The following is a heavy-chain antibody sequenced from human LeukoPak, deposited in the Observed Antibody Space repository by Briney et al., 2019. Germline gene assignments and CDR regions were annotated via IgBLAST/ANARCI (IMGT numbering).Heavy chain of an antibody. V-gene: IGHV3-23*01. CDR3: AKAPDDYVWGSYRYTEAY. D-gene: IGHD3-16*02. Sequence: GRSLRLSCAASGFTFSSYAMSWVRQAPGKGLEWVSAISGSGGSTYYADSVKGRFTISRDNSKNTLYLQMNSLRAEDTAVYYCAKAPDDYVWGSYRYTEAYWGQGTLVTVSS. J-gene: IGHJ4*02. CDR1: GFTFSSYA. CDR2: ISGSGGST.